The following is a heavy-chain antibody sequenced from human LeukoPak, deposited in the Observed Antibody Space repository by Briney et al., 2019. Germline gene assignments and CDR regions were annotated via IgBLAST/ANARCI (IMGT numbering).Heavy chain of an antibody. CDR1: GFTFTRYT. CDR2: ISSSSNYI. J-gene: IGHJ4*02. Sequence: GGTLRLSCAASGFTFTRYTMNWVRRAPGKGLEEGSSISSSSNYIYYADSVKGRFTISRDNAKNTLNRQRKSLRAEDTAVYYCARESPEWRYFDYWGQGTLVTVSS. D-gene: IGHD2-8*01. V-gene: IGHV3-21*01. CDR3: ARESPEWRYFDY.